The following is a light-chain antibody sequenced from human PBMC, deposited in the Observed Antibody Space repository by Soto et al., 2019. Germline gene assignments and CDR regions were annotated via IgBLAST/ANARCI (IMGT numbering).Light chain of an antibody. V-gene: IGKV3-11*01. CDR2: GAS. Sequence: EVVLTQAPATLSLSPGERATLSCRASQSVSTSLAWYQQKPGQAPRLLIYGASNRATGIPDRFSGSGYGTYFSLTISALEPEDFAVYYCQQRSNWPPITFGQGTRLESK. J-gene: IGKJ5*01. CDR3: QQRSNWPPIT. CDR1: QSVSTS.